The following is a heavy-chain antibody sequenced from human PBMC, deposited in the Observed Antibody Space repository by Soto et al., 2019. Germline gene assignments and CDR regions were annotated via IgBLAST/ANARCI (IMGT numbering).Heavy chain of an antibody. D-gene: IGHD2-15*01. J-gene: IGHJ6*02. Sequence: GASVKVSCKASGYTFTSYGISWVRQAPGQGLDWMGWISAYNGNTNYAQKLQGRVTMTTDTSTSTAYMELRSLRSDDTAVYYCARYCSGGSCHAELNYGMDVWSQGTTVTVSS. CDR3: ARYCSGGSCHAELNYGMDV. CDR1: GYTFTSYG. V-gene: IGHV1-18*01. CDR2: ISAYNGNT.